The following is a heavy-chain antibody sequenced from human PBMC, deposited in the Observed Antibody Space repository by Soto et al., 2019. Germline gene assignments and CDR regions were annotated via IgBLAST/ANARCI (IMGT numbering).Heavy chain of an antibody. D-gene: IGHD2-21*02. CDR2: VNPNSGDT. CDR3: ARVSFLAPVTGGEIFGF. CDR1: GYSFTSYD. J-gene: IGHJ3*01. Sequence: QVQLVQSGAEVKKPGASVKVSCKASGYSFTSYDMNWVRQAPGQGLEWMGWVNPNSGDTDYAQKFQDRVTMTTVTSIRTAYIELSSLRSEDTAVYYCARVSFLAPVTGGEIFGFWGQGTMVTVSS. V-gene: IGHV1-8*01.